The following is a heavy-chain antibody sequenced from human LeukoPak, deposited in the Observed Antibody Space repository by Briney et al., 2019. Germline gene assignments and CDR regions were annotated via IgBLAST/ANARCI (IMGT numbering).Heavy chain of an antibody. V-gene: IGHV4-4*07. CDR1: GDSISGYY. CDR3: AREGGSYRFLDN. D-gene: IGHD1-26*01. J-gene: IGHJ4*02. Sequence: SGTLSLTCTVSGDSISGYYWSWIRQPAGKGLEWIGRISTSGSTNYNPSLKSRVTMSVDTSKNQVSLNLTSVTAADTAVYYCAREGGSYRFLDNWGQGTLVTVSS. CDR2: ISTSGST.